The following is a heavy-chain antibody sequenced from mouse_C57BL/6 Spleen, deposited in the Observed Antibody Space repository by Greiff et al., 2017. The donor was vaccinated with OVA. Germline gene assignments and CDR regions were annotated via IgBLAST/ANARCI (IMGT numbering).Heavy chain of an antibody. J-gene: IGHJ1*03. V-gene: IGHV5-17*01. CDR3: AMGLRSSYWNFDV. CDR1: GFTFSDYG. Sequence: EVQGVESGGGLVKPGGSLKLSCAASGFTFSDYGMHWVRQAPEKGLEWVAYISSGSSTIYYADTVKGRFTISRDNAKNTLFLQMTSLRSEDTAMYDCAMGLRSSYWNFDVWGTGTTVTVSS. D-gene: IGHD1-1*01. CDR2: ISSGSSTI.